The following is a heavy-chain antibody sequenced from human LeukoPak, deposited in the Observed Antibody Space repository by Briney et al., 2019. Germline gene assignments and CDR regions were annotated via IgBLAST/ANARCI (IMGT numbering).Heavy chain of an antibody. CDR2: IMFLYGSA. Sequence: SVKVSCKASGGSFTSYAISWVRQAPGQGPEWMGRIMFLYGSANYAEKFQGRVTITTDDSTRTGYMELRSLRSDDTAVYYCAREVVYRSSWYFGDYWGQGTLVTVSS. J-gene: IGHJ4*02. CDR1: GGSFTSYA. CDR3: AREVVYRSSWYFGDY. D-gene: IGHD6-13*01. V-gene: IGHV1-69*05.